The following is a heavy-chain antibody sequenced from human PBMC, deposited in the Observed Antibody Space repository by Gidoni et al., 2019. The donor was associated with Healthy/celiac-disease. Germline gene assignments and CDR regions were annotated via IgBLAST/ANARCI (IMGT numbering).Heavy chain of an antibody. CDR1: GGTFSSYA. J-gene: IGHJ4*02. CDR2: IIPILGIA. D-gene: IGHD2-8*01. CDR3: ARMVPAGDYPDY. Sequence: QLVQSGAEVKKPGSSVKVSCKASGGTFSSYAISWVRQAPGQGLEWMGRIIPILGIANYAQKFQGRVTITADKSTSTAYMELSSLRSEDTAVYYCARMVPAGDYPDYWGQGTLVTVSS. V-gene: IGHV1-69*09.